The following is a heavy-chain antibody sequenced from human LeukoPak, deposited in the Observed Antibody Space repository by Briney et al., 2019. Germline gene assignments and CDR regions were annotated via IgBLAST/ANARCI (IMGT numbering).Heavy chain of an antibody. CDR2: IIPIFGTA. CDR3: ARDSYSSGYGVAMRPGRFDP. CDR1: GGTFSSYG. D-gene: IGHD3-22*01. J-gene: IGHJ5*02. Sequence: SVKVSCKASGGTFSSYGISWVRQAPGQGLEWMGGIIPIFGTANYAQKFQGRVTITADESTSTAYMELSSLRPEDTAVYYCARDSYSSGYGVAMRPGRFDPWGQGTLVTVSS. V-gene: IGHV1-69*13.